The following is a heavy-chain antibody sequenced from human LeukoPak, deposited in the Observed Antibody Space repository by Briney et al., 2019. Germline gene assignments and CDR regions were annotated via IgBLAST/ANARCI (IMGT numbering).Heavy chain of an antibody. V-gene: IGHV3-30*02. Sequence: TGGSLRLSCAASGFTFSSYGMHWIRQAPGKGLEWVAFIRNDGTIIYNADSVKGRFTISRDNSKNTLYLQMNSLRAEDTAVYYCAKLRSSGYAGDFDYWGQGTLVTVSS. D-gene: IGHD3-22*01. CDR1: GFTFSSYG. CDR2: IRNDGTII. CDR3: AKLRSSGYAGDFDY. J-gene: IGHJ4*02.